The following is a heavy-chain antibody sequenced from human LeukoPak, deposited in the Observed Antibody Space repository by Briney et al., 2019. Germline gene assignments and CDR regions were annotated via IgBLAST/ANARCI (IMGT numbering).Heavy chain of an antibody. Sequence: GVSLRLSCAASGFTFSSDLMSGVRQAAGKGLPGVSVTSRSGGDTYFADSVKARFSVSRDNPRNTLSLEMNSLRADDTAVYYCAKDVGANTYYFDYWGPGTPVTVSS. J-gene: IGHJ4*02. CDR2: TSRSGGDT. V-gene: IGHV3-23*01. D-gene: IGHD1-26*01. CDR3: AKDVGANTYYFDY. CDR1: GFTFSSDL.